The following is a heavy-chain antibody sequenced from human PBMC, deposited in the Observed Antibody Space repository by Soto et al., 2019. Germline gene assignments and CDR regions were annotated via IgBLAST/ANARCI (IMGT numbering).Heavy chain of an antibody. Sequence: QLQLQESGSGLVRPSQTLSLSCAVSGGSISSGGYSWNWIRQPPGKGLEWIGYNYHGGSTYSNPSLESRVTLSVDTSKNQFSLRLSSVIAADTAVYYCARDRRSFYHDGSGLDYWGQGILVTVSS. CDR2: NYHGGST. D-gene: IGHD3-22*01. CDR3: ARDRRSFYHDGSGLDY. J-gene: IGHJ4*02. V-gene: IGHV4-30-2*01. CDR1: GGSISSGGYS.